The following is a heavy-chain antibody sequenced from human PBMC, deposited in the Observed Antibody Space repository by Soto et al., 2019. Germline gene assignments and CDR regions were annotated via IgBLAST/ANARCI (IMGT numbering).Heavy chain of an antibody. V-gene: IGHV4-59*01. CDR1: GGSFNDYY. CDR3: ARELPRYYFDY. Sequence: SETLSLTCAVYGGSFNDYYWSWIRQPPGKGLEWIGYIYYSGSTNYNPSLKSRVTISVDTSKKQFSLKLSSVTAADTAVYYCARELPRYYFDYWGQGTLVTVSS. J-gene: IGHJ4*02. CDR2: IYYSGST.